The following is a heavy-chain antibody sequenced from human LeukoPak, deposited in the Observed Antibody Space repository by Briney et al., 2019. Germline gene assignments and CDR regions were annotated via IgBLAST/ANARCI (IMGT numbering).Heavy chain of an antibody. Sequence: ASVKVSCKASGYTFSSYGISWVRQAPGQGLEWMGWLSGYNGNTKYAQKLQGRVTMTTDTSTSIVYMELRSLRSDDTAVYYCARDNDILTGYPDYWGQGTLVSVSS. V-gene: IGHV1-18*01. CDR1: GYTFSSYG. CDR3: ARDNDILTGYPDY. J-gene: IGHJ4*02. D-gene: IGHD3-9*01. CDR2: LSGYNGNT.